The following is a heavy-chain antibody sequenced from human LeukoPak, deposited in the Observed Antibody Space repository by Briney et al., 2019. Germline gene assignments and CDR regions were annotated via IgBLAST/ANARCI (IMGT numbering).Heavy chain of an antibody. Sequence: ASVKVSCKASGYTFTSYDINWVRQATGQGLEWMGWMNPNSGNTGYAQKFQGRVTITRNTSISTAYMELSSLRAEDTAVYYCAKAHGGYSGYDRPRHYYFDYWGQGTLVTVSS. D-gene: IGHD5-12*01. CDR1: GYTFTSYD. CDR3: AKAHGGYSGYDRPRHYYFDY. V-gene: IGHV1-8*03. CDR2: MNPNSGNT. J-gene: IGHJ4*02.